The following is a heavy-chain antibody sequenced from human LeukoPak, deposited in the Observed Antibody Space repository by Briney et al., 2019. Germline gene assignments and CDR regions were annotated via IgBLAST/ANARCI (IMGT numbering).Heavy chain of an antibody. D-gene: IGHD2-8*01. J-gene: IGHJ3*02. V-gene: IGHV3-21*01. CDR3: AREYDEAFDI. CDR1: GFTFSAHS. CDR2: FGTRSTSI. Sequence: PRGSLRLSCAASGFTFSAHSMNWVRQAPGKGLEWVSSFGTRSTSIYYADSVKGRFAISRDNARNSLFLQMNSLRAEDTAVYYCAREYDEAFDIWGQGTMVTVSS.